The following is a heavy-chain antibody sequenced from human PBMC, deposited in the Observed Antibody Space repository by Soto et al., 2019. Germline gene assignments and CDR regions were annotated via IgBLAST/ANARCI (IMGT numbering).Heavy chain of an antibody. D-gene: IGHD3-10*01. J-gene: IGHJ6*02. V-gene: IGHV6-1*01. CDR2: TYYRSKWYN. CDR1: GDSVSSNSAA. Sequence: PSQTLSLTCVISGDSVSSNSAAWNWIRQSPSRGLEWLGRTYYRSKWYNDYAVSVKSRITINPDTSKNQFSLQLNSVTPEDTAVYYCARDSRRVGYYYGSGSSLYYYYGMDVWGQGTTVTVSS. CDR3: ARDSRRVGYYYGSGSSLYYYYGMDV.